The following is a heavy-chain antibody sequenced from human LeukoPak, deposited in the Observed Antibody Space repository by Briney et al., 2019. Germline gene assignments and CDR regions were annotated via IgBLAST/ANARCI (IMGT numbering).Heavy chain of an antibody. CDR1: GFTFSTYT. J-gene: IGHJ5*02. V-gene: IGHV3-21*01. CDR3: ARGNLGSSWSAGWFDP. Sequence: GGSLRLSCTASGFTFSTYTMNWVRQAPGKGLEWVSSISSGTTHIYYADSMKGRFTIFRDNAKNSLYLQMNSLRTKDTALYYCARGNLGSSWSAGWFDPWGQGTLVTVSS. CDR2: ISSGTTHI. D-gene: IGHD6-13*01.